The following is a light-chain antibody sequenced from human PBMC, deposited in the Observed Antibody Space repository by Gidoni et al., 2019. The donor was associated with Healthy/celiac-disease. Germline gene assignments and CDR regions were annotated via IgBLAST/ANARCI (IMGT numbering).Light chain of an antibody. CDR1: SLRSDY. Sequence: SSELTQDPAVSVALGQTVRITCQGDSLRSDYASWYQQKPGQAPVLVIYGKNNRPSEIPDRFSGSSSGNTASLNITGAQAEDEADYYCNSRDSSGNPVVFGGGTKLTVL. CDR3: NSRDSSGNPVV. V-gene: IGLV3-19*01. CDR2: GKN. J-gene: IGLJ2*01.